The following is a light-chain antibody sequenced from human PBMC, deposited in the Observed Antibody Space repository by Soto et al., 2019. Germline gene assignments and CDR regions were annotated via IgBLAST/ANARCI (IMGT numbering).Light chain of an antibody. CDR2: GNT. Sequence: QSVLTQPPSVSGAPGQRVTISCTGSSSNIGAGYDVHWYQQPPGASPRLLIYGNTNRPSGLPDRFSGSKSGTSASLAITGLHGEDEADYYCQSYDTSLRAGVFGGGTQLTVL. CDR3: QSYDTSLRAGV. J-gene: IGLJ3*02. V-gene: IGLV1-40*01. CDR1: SSNIGAGYD.